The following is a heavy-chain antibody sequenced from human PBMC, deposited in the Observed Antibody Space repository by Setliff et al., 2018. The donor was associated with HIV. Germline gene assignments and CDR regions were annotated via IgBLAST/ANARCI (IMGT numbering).Heavy chain of an antibody. V-gene: IGHV4-38-2*02. CDR3: TREFFY. J-gene: IGHJ4*02. D-gene: IGHD3-3*01. CDR1: GDSFNFNYYY. Sequence: SETLSLTCTVSGDSFNFNYYYWGWIRQPPGRGPEWIGNIYHSGGTHYNPSLMSRVTISLDTSKNQLSLKLSSVTAADTAVYYCTREFFYWGQGILVTVSS. CDR2: IYHSGGT.